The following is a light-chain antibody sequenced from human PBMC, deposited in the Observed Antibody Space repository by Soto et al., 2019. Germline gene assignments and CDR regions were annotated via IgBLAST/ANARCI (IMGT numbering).Light chain of an antibody. V-gene: IGLV1-40*01. J-gene: IGLJ2*01. Sequence: QSALTQPPSVTGAPGQRVTISCTGSNSNIGAGYDVHWYRQFPGTAPKLLIYGNINRPSGVPDRFSGSKSGTSASLAITGLQAEYEAHYYCHSFDSRLIGLLFGGGTKVTVL. CDR3: HSFDSRLIGLL. CDR2: GNI. CDR1: NSNIGAGYD.